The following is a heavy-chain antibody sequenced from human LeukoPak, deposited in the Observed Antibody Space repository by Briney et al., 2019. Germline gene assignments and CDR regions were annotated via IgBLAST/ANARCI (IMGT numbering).Heavy chain of an antibody. Sequence: GGSLRLSCAASGFTFTNYAMGWVRQAPGKGLEWVSAVSGSGGTTHYADSVKGRFTISRDNFKNTMNLQLNSLRAEDTAIYYCVKVLIFAFDIWGQGTMVTVSS. CDR3: VKVLIFAFDI. J-gene: IGHJ3*02. V-gene: IGHV3-23*01. CDR2: VSGSGGTT. D-gene: IGHD3-16*01. CDR1: GFTFTNYA.